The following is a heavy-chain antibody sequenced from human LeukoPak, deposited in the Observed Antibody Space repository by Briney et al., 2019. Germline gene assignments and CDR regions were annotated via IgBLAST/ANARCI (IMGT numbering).Heavy chain of an antibody. Sequence: SETLSLTCTVSGGSISSGGYYWSWIRQHPGKGLEWIGYIYYSGSTYYNPSLKSRVTISVDTSKNQFSLKLSSVTAADTAVYYCARDGGGGYDFWSGYHRDAFDIWGQGTMVTVSS. CDR1: GGSISSGGYY. D-gene: IGHD3-3*01. J-gene: IGHJ3*02. CDR2: IYYSGST. V-gene: IGHV4-31*03. CDR3: ARDGGGGYDFWSGYHRDAFDI.